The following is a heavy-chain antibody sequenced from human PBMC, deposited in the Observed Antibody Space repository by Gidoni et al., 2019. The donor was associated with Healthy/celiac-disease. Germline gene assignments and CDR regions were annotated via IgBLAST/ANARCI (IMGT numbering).Heavy chain of an antibody. D-gene: IGHD6-13*01. Sequence: EVQLVESGGGLVQLGGSLRLSCAASGFTFSSYWMHWVRQAPGKGLVWVSRINSDGSSPTYADSVKGRFTISRDTAKNTLYLQMNSLRAEDTAVYYCARVKAAAVTPLHYWGQGTLVTVSS. CDR3: ARVKAAAVTPLHY. V-gene: IGHV3-74*01. CDR1: GFTFSSYW. J-gene: IGHJ4*02. CDR2: INSDGSSP.